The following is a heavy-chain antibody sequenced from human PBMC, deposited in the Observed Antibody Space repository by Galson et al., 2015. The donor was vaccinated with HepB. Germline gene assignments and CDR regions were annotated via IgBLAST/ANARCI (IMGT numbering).Heavy chain of an antibody. D-gene: IGHD5-18*01. CDR1: GGTFSSYA. CDR3: ARAEMVDTAMVGGGYYYYYGMDV. CDR2: IIPILGIA. Sequence: SVKVSCKASGGTFSSYAISWVRQAPGQGLEWMGRIIPILGIANYAQKFQGRVTITADKSTSTAYMELSSLRSEDTAVYYCARAEMVDTAMVGGGYYYYYGMDVWGQGTTVTVSS. J-gene: IGHJ6*02. V-gene: IGHV1-69*04.